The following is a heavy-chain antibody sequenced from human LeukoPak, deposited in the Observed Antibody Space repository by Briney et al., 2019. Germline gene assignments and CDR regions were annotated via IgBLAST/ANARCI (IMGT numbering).Heavy chain of an antibody. D-gene: IGHD3/OR15-3a*01. Sequence: SVRVSCKASGGTFSSYAISWVRQAPGQGLEWMGGIIPIFGTANYAQKFQGRVTITADESTSTAYMELSSLRSEDTAVYYCASPSGLWGLYYYYYYMDVWGKGTTVTVS. V-gene: IGHV1-69*13. CDR3: ASPSGLWGLYYYYYYMDV. J-gene: IGHJ6*03. CDR2: IIPIFGTA. CDR1: GGTFSSYA.